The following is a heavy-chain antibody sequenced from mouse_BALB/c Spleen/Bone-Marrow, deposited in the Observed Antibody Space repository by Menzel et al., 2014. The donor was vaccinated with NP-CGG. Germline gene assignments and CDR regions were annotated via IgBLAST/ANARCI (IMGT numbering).Heavy chain of an antibody. Sequence: EVKLVESGGGLVQPGGSLKLSCAASGFDFSRYWMSWVRQAPGKGLEWIGEINPDSSTINYTPSLKDKFIISRDNAKNTLYLQMSKVRSEDTALYYCARLSYYGRFAYWGQGTLVIVSA. CDR1: GFDFSRYW. CDR3: ARLSYYGRFAY. J-gene: IGHJ3*01. D-gene: IGHD1-1*01. CDR2: INPDSSTI. V-gene: IGHV4-1*02.